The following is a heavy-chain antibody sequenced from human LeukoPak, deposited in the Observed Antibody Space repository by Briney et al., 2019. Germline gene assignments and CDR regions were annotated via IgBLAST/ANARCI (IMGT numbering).Heavy chain of an antibody. J-gene: IGHJ6*02. D-gene: IGHD3-3*01. CDR2: IWSVGGAE. V-gene: IGHV3-33*06. CDR3: AKDSRYYDFWSGYYTYPNYYGMDV. Sequence: AGRSLRLSCVASGFPFSSYGMRWVRQAPGKGLEWVAVIWSVGGAEYYADSVKGRFTISRDNSKNTLYLQMNSLRAEDTAVYYCAKDSRYYDFWSGYYTYPNYYGMDVWGQGTTVTVSS. CDR1: GFPFSSYG.